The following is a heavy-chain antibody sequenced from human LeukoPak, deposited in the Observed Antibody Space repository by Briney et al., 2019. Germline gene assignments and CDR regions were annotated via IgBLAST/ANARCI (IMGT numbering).Heavy chain of an antibody. J-gene: IGHJ4*02. CDR1: GYTFTNYA. V-gene: IGHV1-3*01. D-gene: IGHD3-3*01. CDR3: ARGLWSAHRREYYFDS. Sequence: ASVNVSCKASGYTFTNYAVNWLRQAPGQRLEWMGWINAGNGDTKFSQNYQARVTITRDASASTAYMELSSLTSEDTAVYFCARGLWSAHRREYYFDSWGQGTLVTVSS. CDR2: INAGNGDT.